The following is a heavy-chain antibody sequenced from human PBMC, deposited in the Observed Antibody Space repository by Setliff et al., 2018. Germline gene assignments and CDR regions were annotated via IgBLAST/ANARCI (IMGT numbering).Heavy chain of an antibody. CDR3: AKGGDWDDEHYAFDI. V-gene: IGHV3-7*03. Sequence: GGSLRLSCAASGFTFSSFWMSWVRQSPGRGLEWVANINQDGSGKFYVDSVKGRFTIFRDNAKNSLSLQMNDLRADDTAVYFCAKGGDWDDEHYAFDIWGQGTMVTVSS. D-gene: IGHD1-1*01. J-gene: IGHJ3*02. CDR2: INQDGSGK. CDR1: GFTFSSFW.